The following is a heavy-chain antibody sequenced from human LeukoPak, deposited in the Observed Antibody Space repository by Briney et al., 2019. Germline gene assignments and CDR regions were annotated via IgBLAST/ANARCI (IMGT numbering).Heavy chain of an antibody. CDR1: GGTLSSYA. D-gene: IGHD2-2*01. J-gene: IGHJ6*02. Sequence: VASVKVSCKASGGTLSSYALSWMRQTPGQGLEWMGRIIPILGIANYAQKFQGRVTITADKSTSTAYMELSSLRSEDTAVYYCARVKEGYCSSTSCYGSKSYYYGMDVWGQGTTVTVSS. CDR2: IIPILGIA. V-gene: IGHV1-69*04. CDR3: ARVKEGYCSSTSCYGSKSYYYGMDV.